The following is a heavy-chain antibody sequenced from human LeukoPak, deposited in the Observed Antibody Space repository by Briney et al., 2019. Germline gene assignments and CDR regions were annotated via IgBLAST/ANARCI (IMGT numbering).Heavy chain of an antibody. CDR3: ARGQAVGATWLDRAYFQH. CDR2: IYYSGST. CDR1: SGSISSYY. D-gene: IGHD1-26*01. Sequence: SETLSLTCTVSSGSISSYYWSWIRQPPGKGLEWIGYIYYSGSTNYNPSLKSRVTISVDTSKNQFSLKLSSVTAADTAVYYCARGQAVGATWLDRAYFQHWGQGTLVTVSS. J-gene: IGHJ1*01. V-gene: IGHV4-59*01.